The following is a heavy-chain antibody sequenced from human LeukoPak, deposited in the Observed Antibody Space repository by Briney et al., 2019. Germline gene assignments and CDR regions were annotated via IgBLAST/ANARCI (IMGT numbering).Heavy chain of an antibody. CDR1: GGSFSSYY. D-gene: IGHD3-22*01. Sequence: SETLSLTCAVYGGSFSSYYWSWIRQPPGKVLEWIGEIYHSGDTNYNPSLKSRVTISVDTSKNQFSLKLSSVTAADTAVYYCTRGSIAYYYMDVWGKGTTVTISS. J-gene: IGHJ6*03. CDR3: TRGSIAYYYMDV. V-gene: IGHV4-34*01. CDR2: IYHSGDT.